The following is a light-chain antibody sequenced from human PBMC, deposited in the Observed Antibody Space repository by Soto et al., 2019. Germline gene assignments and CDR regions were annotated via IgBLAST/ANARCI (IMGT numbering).Light chain of an antibody. CDR2: GTS. V-gene: IGKV3-20*01. Sequence: EIVLTQSPGTLSLSPGERATLSCRADCSVSDTLLTWFQQKPGQAPRLLIFGTSNRAPGIPDRFSGSGSGTDFTLTISRLEPDDFAVYYGQHYGDSSWTFGQGTKVEIK. CDR1: CSVSDTL. J-gene: IGKJ1*01. CDR3: QHYGDSSWT.